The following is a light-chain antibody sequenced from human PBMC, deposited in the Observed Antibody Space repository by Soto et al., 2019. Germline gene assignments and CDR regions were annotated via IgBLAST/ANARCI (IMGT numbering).Light chain of an antibody. CDR1: QGINSH. CDR2: AAS. Sequence: IQLTQSPSSLSASVGDRVSITCRASQGINSHLAWYQQKPGKAPELLIYAASTLQSGVPSRFSGSGSGTEFTLTISSLQPDDFATYYCQHYNSYSEAFSQGTKVDIK. J-gene: IGKJ1*01. V-gene: IGKV1-9*01. CDR3: QHYNSYSEA.